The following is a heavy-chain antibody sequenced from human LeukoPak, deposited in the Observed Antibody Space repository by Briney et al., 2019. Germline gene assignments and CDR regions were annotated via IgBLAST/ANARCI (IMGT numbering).Heavy chain of an antibody. CDR3: AKDGDTSSFDY. J-gene: IGHJ4*02. Sequence: GGSLRLSCAASGFTFSSYSMNWVRQAPGKGLEWVAVISYDGSNKYYADSVKGRFTISRDNSKNTLYLQMNSLRAEDTAVYYCAKDGDTSSFDYWGQGTLVTVSS. CDR1: GFTFSSYS. V-gene: IGHV3-30*18. CDR2: ISYDGSNK. D-gene: IGHD2-2*01.